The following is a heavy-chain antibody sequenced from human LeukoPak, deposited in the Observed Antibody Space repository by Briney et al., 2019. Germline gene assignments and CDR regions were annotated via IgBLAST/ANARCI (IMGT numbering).Heavy chain of an antibody. CDR2: LSGSGDST. CDR1: GFTFNTYD. Sequence: GRSLRLSCASSGFTFNTYDMRWVRQSPVKGLEWVSGLSGSGDSTYYTDSAKGRFIISRDNSKNTVYLQMNSVRAQDTAVYYCATLVYGDYIGGSSNYMDVWGKGTTVTISS. V-gene: IGHV3-23*01. D-gene: IGHD4-17*01. J-gene: IGHJ6*03. CDR3: ATLVYGDYIGGSSNYMDV.